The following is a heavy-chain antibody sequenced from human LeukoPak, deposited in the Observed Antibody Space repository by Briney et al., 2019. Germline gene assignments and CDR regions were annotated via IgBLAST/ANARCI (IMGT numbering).Heavy chain of an antibody. Sequence: PGGSLRLSCAASGFTFSTYSMNWVRQAPGKGLEWVSSISSSSSYIYYADSVKGRFTISRDNAKNSLYLQMNSLRAEDTAVYYCARVPGYSSSWFDYWGQGTLVTVSS. V-gene: IGHV3-21*01. CDR1: GFTFSTYS. D-gene: IGHD6-13*01. J-gene: IGHJ4*02. CDR3: ARVPGYSSSWFDY. CDR2: ISSSSSYI.